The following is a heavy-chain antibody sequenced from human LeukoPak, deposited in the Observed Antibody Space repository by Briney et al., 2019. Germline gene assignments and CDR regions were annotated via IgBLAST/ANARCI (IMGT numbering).Heavy chain of an antibody. CDR1: GGSFSGYY. J-gene: IGHJ6*03. Sequence: SETLSLTCAVYGGSFSGYYWSWIRQPPGKGLEWIGEINHSGSTNYNPSLKSRVTISVDTSKNQFSLKLSSVTAADTAVYYCARGGWLRLYCYMDVWGKGTTVTVSS. CDR3: ARGGWLRLYCYMDV. D-gene: IGHD5-12*01. CDR2: INHSGST. V-gene: IGHV4-34*01.